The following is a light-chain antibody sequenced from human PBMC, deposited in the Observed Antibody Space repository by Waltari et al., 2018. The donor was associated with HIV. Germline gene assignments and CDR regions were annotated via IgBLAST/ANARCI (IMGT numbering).Light chain of an antibody. CDR3: QAWDSSTVV. CDR2: QDS. J-gene: IGLJ2*01. Sequence: SYELTQPPSVSVSPGQTASITCSGAKLGDKYACWYQQKPGQAPLLVIYQDSKRPPGILERFSGSSSGNTATLTISGTQAMDDADYYCQAWDSSTVVFGGGTKLTVL. V-gene: IGLV3-1*01. CDR1: KLGDKY.